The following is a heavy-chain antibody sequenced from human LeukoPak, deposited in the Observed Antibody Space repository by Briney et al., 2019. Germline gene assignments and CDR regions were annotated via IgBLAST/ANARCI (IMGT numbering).Heavy chain of an antibody. Sequence: SVKVSCKASGGTFSSYAISWVRQAPGQGLEWMGGIIPIFGTANYAQKFQGRVTITADESTSTAYMEPSSLRSEDTAVYYCARGGSDYGDYPGYFQHWGQGTLVTVSS. D-gene: IGHD4-17*01. CDR1: GGTFSSYA. CDR2: IIPIFGTA. V-gene: IGHV1-69*01. CDR3: ARGGSDYGDYPGYFQH. J-gene: IGHJ1*01.